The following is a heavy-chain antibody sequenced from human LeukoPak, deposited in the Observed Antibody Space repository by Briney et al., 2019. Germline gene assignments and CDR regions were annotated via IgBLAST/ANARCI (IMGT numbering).Heavy chain of an antibody. CDR3: AKSRCSSTSCPAGYY. CDR2: ISGSGGST. Sequence: GGSLRLSCAASGFTFSSYAMSWVRQAPGKGLEWVSAISGSGGSTYYADSVRGRFTISRDNSKNTLYLQMNSLRAEDTAVYYCAKSRCSSTSCPAGYYWGQGTLVPVSS. V-gene: IGHV3-23*01. CDR1: GFTFSSYA. D-gene: IGHD2-2*01. J-gene: IGHJ4*02.